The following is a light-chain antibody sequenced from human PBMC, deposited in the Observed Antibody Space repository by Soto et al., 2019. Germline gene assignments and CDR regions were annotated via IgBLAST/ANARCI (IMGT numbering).Light chain of an antibody. Sequence: ESVLTQSPGTLSLSPGEIATLSCRASQSVSSSNLAWYQQKPGQAPRLLIYGASSRATGIPDRFSGSGSGTDFTLTISRMEPEDFAVYYCQQYGSSRTFGQGTKVDIK. J-gene: IGKJ1*01. V-gene: IGKV3-20*01. CDR2: GAS. CDR1: QSVSSSN. CDR3: QQYGSSRT.